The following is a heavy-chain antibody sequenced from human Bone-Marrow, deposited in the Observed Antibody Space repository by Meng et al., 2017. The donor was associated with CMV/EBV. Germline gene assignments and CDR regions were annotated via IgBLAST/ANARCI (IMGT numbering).Heavy chain of an antibody. CDR2: ISSSGSTI. V-gene: IGHV3-48*03. D-gene: IGHD4-11*01. CDR1: GFTFSSYE. CDR3: AREATTVTSYYGMDV. Sequence: GESLKISCAASGFTFSSYEMNWVRQAPGKGLEWVSYISSSGSTIYYADSVKGRFTISRDNAKNSLYLQMNSLRAEDTAVYYCAREATTVTSYYGMDVWGQGTTVIVSS. J-gene: IGHJ6*02.